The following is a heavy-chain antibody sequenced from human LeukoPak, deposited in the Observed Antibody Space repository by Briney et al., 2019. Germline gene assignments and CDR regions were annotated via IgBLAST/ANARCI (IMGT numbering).Heavy chain of an antibody. CDR2: IYSGGST. V-gene: IGHV3-66*02. CDR3: ATARPYYYDSSGYYNFDY. D-gene: IGHD3-22*01. CDR1: GFTVSSNY. J-gene: IGHJ4*02. Sequence: GGSLRLSCAASGFTVSSNYMSWVRQAPGKGLEWVSVIYSGGSTYYADSVKGRFTISRDNSKNTLYLQMNSLRAEDTAVYYCATARPYYYDSSGYYNFDYWGQETLVTVSS.